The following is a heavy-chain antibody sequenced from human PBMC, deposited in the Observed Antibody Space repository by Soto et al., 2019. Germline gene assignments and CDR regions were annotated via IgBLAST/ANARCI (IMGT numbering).Heavy chain of an antibody. CDR1: GGSISNGNYY. Sequence: QVQLQASGPGLVKPSQTLSLTCTVSGGSISNGNYYWSWIRQLAGKGLECIGHILYIGTPSYNPSLKSRVTLSIDTSKNQSSLTLRSVVAADTAMYYCAKNATTPPWFAPWGQGTLVTVSS. CDR3: AKNATTPPWFAP. V-gene: IGHV4-31*03. CDR2: ILYIGTP. J-gene: IGHJ5*02. D-gene: IGHD2-15*01.